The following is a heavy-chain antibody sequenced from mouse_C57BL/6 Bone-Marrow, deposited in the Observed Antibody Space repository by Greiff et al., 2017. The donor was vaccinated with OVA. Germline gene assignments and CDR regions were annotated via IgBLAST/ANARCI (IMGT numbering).Heavy chain of an antibody. CDR3: ARLGDHYYFDY. D-gene: IGHD2-13*01. Sequence: VQLQQSGPELVKPGASVKLSCKASGYTFTDYYMNWVKQSHGKSLEWIGDINPSSGGTSYNEKFKGKATLTVDKSSSTAYMELRSLTSEDSAVYYCARLGDHYYFDYWGQGTTVTVSA. J-gene: IGHJ2*01. CDR1: GYTFTDYY. CDR2: INPSSGGT. V-gene: IGHV1-26*01.